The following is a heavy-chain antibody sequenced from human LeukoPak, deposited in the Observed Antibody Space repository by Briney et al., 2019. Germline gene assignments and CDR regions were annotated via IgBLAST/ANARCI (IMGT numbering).Heavy chain of an antibody. CDR2: ISYDGSNK. CDR1: GFTFSSYA. J-gene: IGHJ6*02. Sequence: PGGSLRLSCAASGFTFSSYAIHWVRQAPGKVLEWVAVISYDGSNKYYADSVKGRFTISRDNSKNTLYLQMNSLRAEDTAVYYCARSYYDSSGYYYYYYYGMDVWGQGTTVTVSS. D-gene: IGHD3-22*01. CDR3: ARSYYDSSGYYYYYYYGMDV. V-gene: IGHV3-30*04.